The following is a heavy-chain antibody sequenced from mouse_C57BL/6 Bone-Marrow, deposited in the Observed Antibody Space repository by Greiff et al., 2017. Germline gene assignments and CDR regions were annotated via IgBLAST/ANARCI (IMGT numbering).Heavy chain of an antibody. Sequence: VQLQESGPGLVQPSQSLSITCTVSGFSLTSYGVHWVRQPPGKGLEWLGVIWSGGSTDYNAAFISRLSISKDNSKSQVFFKMNSLQADDTAIYYCAKEGSNYDAPYFDYWGQGTTLTVSS. CDR3: AKEGSNYDAPYFDY. V-gene: IGHV2-4*01. CDR2: IWSGGST. CDR1: GFSLTSYG. J-gene: IGHJ2*01. D-gene: IGHD2-5*01.